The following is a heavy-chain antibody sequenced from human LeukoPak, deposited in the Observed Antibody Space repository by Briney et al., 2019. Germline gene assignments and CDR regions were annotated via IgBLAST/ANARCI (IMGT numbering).Heavy chain of an antibody. Sequence: GGSLRLSCAASGFTVSSNYMSRVRQAPGKGLEWVSVIYSGGSTYYADSVKGRFTISRDNSKNTLYLQMNSLRAEDTAVYYCARRLGGPDRYYYYGMDAWGQGTTVTVSS. CDR1: GFTVSSNY. V-gene: IGHV3-53*01. D-gene: IGHD1-26*01. CDR2: IYSGGST. CDR3: ARRLGGPDRYYYYGMDA. J-gene: IGHJ6*02.